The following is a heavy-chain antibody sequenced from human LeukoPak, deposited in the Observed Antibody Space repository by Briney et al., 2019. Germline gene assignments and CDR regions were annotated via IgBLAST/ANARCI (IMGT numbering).Heavy chain of an antibody. CDR2: ISYDGSRQ. Sequence: PGGSLRLSCAASGFTVSNNYMSWIRQAPGKGLEWLAAISYDGSRQFLADSVRGRFNISRDNSEKTLFLQLTALRIEDTALYYCVREKSLRLAYWGQGQLVTVSS. V-gene: IGHV3-30-3*01. CDR1: GFTVSNNY. J-gene: IGHJ4*02. CDR3: VREKSLRLAY.